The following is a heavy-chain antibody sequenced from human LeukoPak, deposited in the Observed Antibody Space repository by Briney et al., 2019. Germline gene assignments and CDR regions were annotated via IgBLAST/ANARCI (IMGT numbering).Heavy chain of an antibody. CDR3: ARHWSVLNYDGNELFDY. V-gene: IGHV3-7*01. D-gene: IGHD4-23*01. Sequence: PGGSLRLSCAASGFMFRSYWMTWVRQAPGKGLEWVANINQDGSEKYYVDSVKGRFTISRDNAKNSLYLQMNSLRAEDTAVYYCARHWSVLNYDGNELFDYWGQGTLVTVSS. CDR1: GFMFRSYW. J-gene: IGHJ4*02. CDR2: INQDGSEK.